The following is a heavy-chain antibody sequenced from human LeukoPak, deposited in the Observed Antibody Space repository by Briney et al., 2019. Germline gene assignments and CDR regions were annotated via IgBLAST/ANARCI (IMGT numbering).Heavy chain of an antibody. Sequence: SVKVSCKASGGTFGSYAISWVRQAPGQGLEWMGGIIPIFGTANYAQKFQGRVTITADESTSTAYMELSSLRSEDTAVYYCARALSIAARRPYYYYMDVWGKGTTVTVSS. V-gene: IGHV1-69*13. CDR3: ARALSIAARRPYYYYMDV. D-gene: IGHD6-6*01. CDR1: GGTFGSYA. CDR2: IIPIFGTA. J-gene: IGHJ6*03.